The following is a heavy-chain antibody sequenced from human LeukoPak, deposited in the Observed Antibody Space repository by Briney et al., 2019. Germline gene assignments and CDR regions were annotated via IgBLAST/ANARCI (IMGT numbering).Heavy chain of an antibody. J-gene: IGHJ4*02. CDR1: GFTSSSYG. CDR3: AKGSGSSYNPLT. D-gene: IGHD3-10*01. CDR2: ISGSGIST. Sequence: GGSLRLSCAASGFTSSSYGMSWVRQAPGKGLEWVSTISGSGISTYYADSVRGRFTISRDNSKNTLYLQMKSLRAEDTAVYYCAKGSGSSYNPLTWSQGTLVTVSS. V-gene: IGHV3-23*01.